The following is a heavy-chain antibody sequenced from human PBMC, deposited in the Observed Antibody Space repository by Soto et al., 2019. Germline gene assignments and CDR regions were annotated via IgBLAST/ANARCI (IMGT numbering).Heavy chain of an antibody. CDR1: GGTFSSYT. CDR2: IIPRADST. J-gene: IGHJ4*02. V-gene: IGHV1-69*02. D-gene: IGHD1-26*01. Sequence: SVKVSCKASGGTFSSYTISWVRQAPGQGLEWMGRIIPRADSTNYAQKFQGRVTVTRDTSTSTVYMELRSLRSEDTAVYFCAIRYLGSDYWGQGTLVTVSS. CDR3: AIRYLGSDY.